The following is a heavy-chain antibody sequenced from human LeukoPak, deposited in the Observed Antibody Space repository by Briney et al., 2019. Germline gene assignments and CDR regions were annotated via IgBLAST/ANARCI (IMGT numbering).Heavy chain of an antibody. Sequence: PSETLSLTCTVSGGSISSSSYYWGWIRQPPGKGLEWIGSIYYSGSTYYNPSLKSRVTISVDTSKNQFSLKLSSVTAADTAVYYCARLSRYSSGSLDYWGQGTLVTVSS. V-gene: IGHV4-39*07. J-gene: IGHJ4*02. CDR1: GGSISSSSYY. CDR3: ARLSRYSSGSLDY. D-gene: IGHD6-19*01. CDR2: IYYSGST.